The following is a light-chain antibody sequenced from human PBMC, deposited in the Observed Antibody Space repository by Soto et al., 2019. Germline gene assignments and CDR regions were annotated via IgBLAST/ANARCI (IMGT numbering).Light chain of an antibody. CDR2: EAS. CDR1: RSVSRNY. J-gene: IGKJ4*01. CDR3: QQYGDSVHT. V-gene: IGKV3-20*01. Sequence: EIVPTPSPAPLALSPGERATLSCRASRSVSRNYLAWYQQKPGQAPRLLIYEASSRSTGIPDRFSGSGSGTEFTLTISRLEPEDFAVYYCQQYGDSVHTFGGGTKVDIK.